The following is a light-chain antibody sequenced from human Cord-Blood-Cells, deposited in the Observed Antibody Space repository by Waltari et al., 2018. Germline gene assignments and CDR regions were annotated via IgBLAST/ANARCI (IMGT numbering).Light chain of an antibody. J-gene: IGKJ4*01. CDR3: QQFNSYPLT. V-gene: IGKV1-13*02. Sequence: AIQLTQSPSSLSASVGDRVTITFRESQGIRSALAWYQQKPGKAPKLLIYDASSLESGGPSRFSGSGSGTYFTLTISSLQPEDVATYYCQQFNSYPLTFGGGTKVEIK. CDR2: DAS. CDR1: QGIRSA.